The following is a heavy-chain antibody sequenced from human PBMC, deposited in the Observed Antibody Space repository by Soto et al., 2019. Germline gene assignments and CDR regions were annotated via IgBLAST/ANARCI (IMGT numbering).Heavy chain of an antibody. CDR1: GYTFTSYA. Sequence: ASVKVSCKASGYTFTSYAMHWVRQAPGQRLEWMGWINAGNGNTKYSQKFQGRVTITRDTSASTAYMELSSLRSEDTAVYYCARGERGGKIGDYWGQGTLVTVSS. V-gene: IGHV1-3*01. CDR3: ARGERGGKIGDY. CDR2: INAGNGNT. J-gene: IGHJ4*02. D-gene: IGHD3-16*01.